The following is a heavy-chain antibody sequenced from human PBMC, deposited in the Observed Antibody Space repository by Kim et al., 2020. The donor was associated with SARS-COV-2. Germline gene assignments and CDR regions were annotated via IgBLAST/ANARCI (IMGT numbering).Heavy chain of an antibody. V-gene: IGHV3-74*01. J-gene: IGHJ4*02. CDR3: ARSSGDLDY. CDR1: GFIFSSYW. D-gene: IGHD2-21*01. Sequence: GGSLRLSCEVSGFIFSSYWMHWVRQDPGKGLLWVSLINAYGNSTTYADSVKGRFTISRDNAKNTVSLHMSHLRADDSAVYFCARSSGDLDYWGRGTLVTVSS. CDR2: INAYGNST.